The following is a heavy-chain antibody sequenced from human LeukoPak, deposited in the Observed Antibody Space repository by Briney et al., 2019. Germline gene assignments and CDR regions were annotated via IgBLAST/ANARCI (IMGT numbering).Heavy chain of an antibody. V-gene: IGHV3-21*01. CDR3: ASQVVPAARVDY. D-gene: IGHD2-2*01. CDR2: ISSSSSYI. Sequence: GGSLRLSCAASGFTFSSYSMNWVRQAPGKGLEWVSSISSSSSYIYYADSVKGRFTISRDNAKNSLYLQMNSLRAEDTAVYYCASQVVPAARVDYWGQGTLVTVSS. J-gene: IGHJ4*02. CDR1: GFTFSSYS.